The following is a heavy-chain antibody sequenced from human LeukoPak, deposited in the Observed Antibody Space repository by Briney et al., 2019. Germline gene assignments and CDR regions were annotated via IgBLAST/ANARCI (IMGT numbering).Heavy chain of an antibody. CDR2: IYHSGST. J-gene: IGHJ4*02. Sequence: SETLSLTCTVSGGSISNYYWSWIRQPPGKGLEWIGEIYHSGSTNYNPSLKSRVTISVDKSKNQFSLKLSSVTAADTAVYYCARVGIVVGATSPDYLPYYFDYWGQGTLVTVSS. CDR1: GGSISNYY. D-gene: IGHD1-26*01. V-gene: IGHV4-59*12. CDR3: ARVGIVVGATSPDYLPYYFDY.